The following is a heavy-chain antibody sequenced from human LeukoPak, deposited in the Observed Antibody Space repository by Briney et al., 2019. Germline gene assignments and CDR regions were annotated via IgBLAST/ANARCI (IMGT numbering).Heavy chain of an antibody. V-gene: IGHV1-46*01. Sequence: ASVKVSCKASGYTFTRYYMHWVRQAPGQGLEWMGIINPSGGSTNYTQKFQGRVTMTRDTSTNTVYMELSSLRSEDTAVYYCARGPSITMVRGGQWYYYMDVWGKGTTVTISS. CDR3: ARGPSITMVRGGQWYYYMDV. J-gene: IGHJ6*03. D-gene: IGHD3-10*01. CDR1: GYTFTRYY. CDR2: INPSGGST.